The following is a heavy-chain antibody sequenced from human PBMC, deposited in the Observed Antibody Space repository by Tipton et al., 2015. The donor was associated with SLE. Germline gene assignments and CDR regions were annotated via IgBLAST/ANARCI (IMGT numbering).Heavy chain of an antibody. CDR1: GFTFSGSA. Sequence: SLRLSCAASGFTFSGSAMHWVRQASGKGLEWIGRIRSKANNYATGYAASVKGRFTISRDDSENTAYLQMNSLKTEDTAVYYCTTPGYDSSGYYYWGQGTLVTVSS. V-gene: IGHV3-73*01. CDR3: TTPGYDSSGYYY. D-gene: IGHD3-22*01. CDR2: IRSKANNYAT. J-gene: IGHJ4*02.